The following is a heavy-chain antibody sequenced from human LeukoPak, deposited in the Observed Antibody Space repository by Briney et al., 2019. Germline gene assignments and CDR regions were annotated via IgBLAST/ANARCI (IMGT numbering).Heavy chain of an antibody. V-gene: IGHV3-15*01. CDR2: IKSKTDGGTT. CDR1: GFTFNNAW. Sequence: GGSLRLSCAASGFTFNNAWMSWVRQAPGKGLEWVGRIKSKTDGGTTDNAAPVKGRFTISRDNSKNTLYLQMNSLRAEDTAVYYCAREGFNNWFDPWGQGTLVTVSS. J-gene: IGHJ5*02. D-gene: IGHD1-26*01. CDR3: AREGFNNWFDP.